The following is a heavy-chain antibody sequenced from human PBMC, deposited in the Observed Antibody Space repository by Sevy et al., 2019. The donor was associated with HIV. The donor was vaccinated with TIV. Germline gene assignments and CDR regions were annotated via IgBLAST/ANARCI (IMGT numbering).Heavy chain of an antibody. D-gene: IGHD6-19*01. Sequence: SETLSLTCTVSGGSISSYYWSWIRQPPGKGLEGIGYIYFTGSTNYNPSLKRRVTISVDTSKNQFSLKLSSVTAADTAVYYCARELISGRYYGMDVWGQGTTVTVSS. CDR1: GGSISSYY. CDR2: IYFTGST. CDR3: ARELISGRYYGMDV. V-gene: IGHV4-59*01. J-gene: IGHJ6*02.